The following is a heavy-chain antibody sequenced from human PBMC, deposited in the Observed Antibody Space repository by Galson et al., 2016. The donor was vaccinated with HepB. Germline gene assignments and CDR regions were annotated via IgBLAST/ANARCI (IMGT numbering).Heavy chain of an antibody. V-gene: IGHV3-21*01. CDR3: AKDSILDD. D-gene: IGHD3-3*01. CDR2: ISISSNFI. J-gene: IGHJ4*02. CDR1: GFTLSHYT. Sequence: SLRLSCAASGFTLSHYTMNWVRQSPGKGLEWVSSISISSNFIHYADSVKGRFTISRDNAKNSLFLQMSSLRAEDTAIYYCAKDSILDDWGQGILVTVSS.